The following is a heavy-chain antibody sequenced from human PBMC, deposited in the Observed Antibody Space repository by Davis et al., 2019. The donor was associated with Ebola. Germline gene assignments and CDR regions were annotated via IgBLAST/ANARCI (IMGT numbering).Heavy chain of an antibody. J-gene: IGHJ4*02. CDR3: ARDENYYDSSGYHYYFDY. Sequence: GESLKISCAASGYTFRIHAMTWVRQAPGKGLEWVSSISSSSSYIYYADSVKGRFTISRDNAKNSLYLQMNSLRAEDTAVYYCARDENYYDSSGYHYYFDYWGQGTLVTVSS. CDR2: ISSSSSYI. D-gene: IGHD3-22*01. V-gene: IGHV3-21*01. CDR1: GYTFRIHA.